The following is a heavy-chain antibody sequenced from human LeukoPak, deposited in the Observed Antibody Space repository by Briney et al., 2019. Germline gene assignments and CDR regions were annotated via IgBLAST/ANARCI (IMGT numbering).Heavy chain of an antibody. V-gene: IGHV4-4*07. J-gene: IGHJ4*02. CDR2: VYTSGST. Sequence: SETLSLTCTVSGDSISSYYWSWIRQPAGKGLEWIGRVYTSGSTNYNPSLKSRVAMSVDTSKNQFSLKLSSVTAADTAVYYCASAADHMATTPFDYWGQGTLVTVSS. CDR3: ASAADHMATTPFDY. D-gene: IGHD5-24*01. CDR1: GDSISSYY.